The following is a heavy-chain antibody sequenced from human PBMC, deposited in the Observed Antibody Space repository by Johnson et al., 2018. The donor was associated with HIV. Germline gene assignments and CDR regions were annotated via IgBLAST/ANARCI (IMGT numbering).Heavy chain of an antibody. CDR3: ARVQIISGFNWHYYESSIDAVDI. Sequence: QVQLVASGGGLVKPGGSLRPSCAASVFTYSDLYINWIRQRPGKGLEWVSSISSTVISLFYADSVKGRFTISRDNAKNSLYLQMNSLRAEDTAVYYCARVQIISGFNWHYYESSIDAVDIWGQGTMVTVSS. D-gene: IGHD3-22*01. J-gene: IGHJ3*02. CDR1: VFTYSDLY. V-gene: IGHV3-11*04. CDR2: ISSTVISL.